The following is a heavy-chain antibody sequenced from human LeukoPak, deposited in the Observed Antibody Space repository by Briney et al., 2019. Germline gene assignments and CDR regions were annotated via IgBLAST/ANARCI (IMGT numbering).Heavy chain of an antibody. J-gene: IGHJ4*02. D-gene: IGHD6-13*01. V-gene: IGHV1-2*02. CDR1: GYTFTGYY. CDR2: TNPNSGGT. CDR3: ARVGSVAAAGTGGVY. Sequence: GASVKVSCKASGYTFTGYYMHWVRQAPGQGLEWMGWTNPNSGGTNYAQKFEGRVTMTRDTSISTAYMELSRLRSDDTAVYYCARVGSVAAAGTGGVYWGQGTLVTVSS.